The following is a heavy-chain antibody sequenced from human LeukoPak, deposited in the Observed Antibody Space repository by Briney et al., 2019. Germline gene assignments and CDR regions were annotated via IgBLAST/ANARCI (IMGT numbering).Heavy chain of an antibody. CDR1: GFTFSSYA. Sequence: GGSLRLSCAASGFTFSSYAMHWVRQAPGKGLEWVAVISYDGSNKYYADSVKGRFTISRDNSKNTLYLQMNSLRAEDTAVYYCAKEHVPARGIAPVDYWGQGTLVTVSS. CDR2: ISYDGSNK. CDR3: AKEHVPARGIAPVDY. V-gene: IGHV3-30*04. J-gene: IGHJ4*02. D-gene: IGHD6-13*01.